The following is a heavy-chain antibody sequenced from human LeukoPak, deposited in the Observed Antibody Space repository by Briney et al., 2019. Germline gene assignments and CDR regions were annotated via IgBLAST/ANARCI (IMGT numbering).Heavy chain of an antibody. J-gene: IGHJ2*01. CDR3: ARYSRWGTGNWYFDL. D-gene: IGHD6-6*01. V-gene: IGHV3-48*03. Sequence: GGSLRLSCAGSGVTFRGYAMNWVRQGPGKGLEWLSYVSTTGDIRHYADSVTGRFTISRDNAENALHLQINSLRVEDTAIYYCARYSRWGTGNWYFDLWGRGTLVTVSS. CDR1: GVTFRGYA. CDR2: VSTTGDIR.